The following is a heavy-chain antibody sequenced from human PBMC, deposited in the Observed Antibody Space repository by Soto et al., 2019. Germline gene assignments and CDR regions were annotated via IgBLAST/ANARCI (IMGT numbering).Heavy chain of an antibody. CDR3: AHKGGGDRILDY. CDR2: IYWDGFK. D-gene: IGHD3-16*01. CDR1: GFSLSTRGVG. V-gene: IGHV2-5*02. Sequence: QITLKESGPTLVKPTQTLTLTCTFSGFSLSTRGVGVGWIRQPPGRALEWLALIYWDGFKHYSPSLESRLTFRGATAKTRLLLTMTNMDPVDTATYYCAHKGGGDRILDYWGQGTLVTVSS. J-gene: IGHJ4*02.